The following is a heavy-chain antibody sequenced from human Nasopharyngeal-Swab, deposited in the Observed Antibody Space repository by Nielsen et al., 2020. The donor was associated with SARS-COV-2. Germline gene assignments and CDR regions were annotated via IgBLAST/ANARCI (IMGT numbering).Heavy chain of an antibody. Sequence: SETLSLTCTVSGGSISSSSYYWSWIRQPPGKGLEWIGYIYYSGSTYYNPSLKSRVSISVDTSKNQFSLKLSSVTAADTAVYYCARGGDYVWGSYRNWYFDLWGRGTLVTVSS. CDR2: IYYSGST. D-gene: IGHD3-16*02. V-gene: IGHV4-31*03. CDR3: ARGGDYVWGSYRNWYFDL. CDR1: GGSISSSSYY. J-gene: IGHJ2*01.